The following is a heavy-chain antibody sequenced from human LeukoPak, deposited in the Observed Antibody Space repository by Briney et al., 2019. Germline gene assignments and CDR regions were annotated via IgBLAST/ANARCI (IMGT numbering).Heavy chain of an antibody. D-gene: IGHD6-6*01. V-gene: IGHV3-7*01. CDR2: IKQDGREK. J-gene: IGHJ4*02. Sequence: GGSLRLSCAASGFTFSSYWMSWVRQAPGKGLEWVANIKQDGREKYYVESVKGRFTISRDNAKNSLYLQMNSLRAEDTAVYYCASELLGTIAARADYWGQGTLVSVSS. CDR3: ASELLGTIAARADY. CDR1: GFTFSSYW.